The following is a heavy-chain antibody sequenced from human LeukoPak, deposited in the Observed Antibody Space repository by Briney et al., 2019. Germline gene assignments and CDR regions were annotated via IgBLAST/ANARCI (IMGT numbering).Heavy chain of an antibody. D-gene: IGHD2-2*02. J-gene: IGHJ6*02. Sequence: PSETLSLTCTVSGGSISSYYWSWIRQPAGKGLEWIGRIYTSGSTNYNPSLKSRVTMSVDTSKNQFSLKLSSVTAADTAVYYCAREGYCSSTSCYTTVSSDYYYYGMDVWGQGTTVTVSS. CDR1: GGSISSYY. CDR2: IYTSGST. CDR3: AREGYCSSTSCYTTVSSDYYYYGMDV. V-gene: IGHV4-4*07.